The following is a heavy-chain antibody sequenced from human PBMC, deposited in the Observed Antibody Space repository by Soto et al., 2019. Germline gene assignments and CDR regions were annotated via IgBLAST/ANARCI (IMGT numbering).Heavy chain of an antibody. V-gene: IGHV3-49*03. CDR3: TRDRGVRYCSSTSCLTRADDAFDI. CDR1: GFTFGDYA. D-gene: IGHD2-2*01. CDR2: IRSKAYGGTT. J-gene: IGHJ3*02. Sequence: GGSLRLSCTASGFTFGDYAMSWFRQAPGKGLERVGFIRSKAYGGTTEYAASVKGRFAISRDDSKSIAYLQMNSLKTEDTAVYYCTRDRGVRYCSSTSCLTRADDAFDIWGQGTMVTVSS.